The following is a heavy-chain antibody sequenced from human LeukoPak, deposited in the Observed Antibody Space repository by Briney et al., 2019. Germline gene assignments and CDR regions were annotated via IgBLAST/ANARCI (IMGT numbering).Heavy chain of an antibody. V-gene: IGHV1-18*01. CDR1: GYTFTSYG. CDR2: ISAYNGNT. D-gene: IGHD3-3*01. CDR3: ARGYYDFWSGYYPPPDY. J-gene: IGHJ4*02. Sequence: ASVKVSCKASGYTFTSYGISWVRQAPGQGLEWMGWISAYNGNTNYARKLQGRVTMTTDTSTSTAYMELRSLRSDDTAVYYCARGYYDFWSGYYPPPDYWGQGTLVTVSS.